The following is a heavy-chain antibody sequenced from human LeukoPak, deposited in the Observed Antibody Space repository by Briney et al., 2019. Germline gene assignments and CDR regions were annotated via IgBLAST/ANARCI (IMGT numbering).Heavy chain of an antibody. J-gene: IGHJ4*02. Sequence: GGSLRLSCGASGFSFSSYAMHWVRQTPGKGLEWVAVISYDGSQKYYADSVKGRFTISRDNSKNTLYLQMNSLRAEDTAVYYCAKAIISPSTHFDYWGQGTLVTVSS. CDR2: ISYDGSQK. CDR3: AKAIISPSTHFDY. D-gene: IGHD3-10*01. V-gene: IGHV3-30-3*01. CDR1: GFSFSSYA.